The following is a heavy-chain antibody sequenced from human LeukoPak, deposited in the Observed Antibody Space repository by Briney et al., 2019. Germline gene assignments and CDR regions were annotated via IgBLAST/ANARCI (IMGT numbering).Heavy chain of an antibody. J-gene: IGHJ6*02. CDR1: GGSIISADHY. CDR2: IYYGGRA. V-gene: IGHV4-39*07. CDR3: ASTTVVVVVPAAIRRGGYYYYGMDV. Sequence: SETLSLTCTVSGGSIISADHYWAWIRQPPGKGLEYIALIYYGGRAYYNSSLQSRVTISVDTSKNQFSLKLSSVTAADTAVYYCASTTVVVVVPAAIRRGGYYYYGMDVWGQGTTVTVSS. D-gene: IGHD2-2*01.